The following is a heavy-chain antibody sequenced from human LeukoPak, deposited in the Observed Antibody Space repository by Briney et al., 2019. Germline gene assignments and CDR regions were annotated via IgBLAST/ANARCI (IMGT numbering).Heavy chain of an antibody. Sequence: GGSLRLSCAASGFTVRTSYMTWVRQAPGKGLEWVSVIYRDVIIYYADSVKGRFTISSDNSKNTVFLQMNSLRAEDTAIYFCAKHSHRHYHYYYMDVWGTGTTVTVFS. D-gene: IGHD1-26*01. V-gene: IGHV3-53*01. CDR1: GFTVRTSY. CDR2: IYRDVII. J-gene: IGHJ6*03. CDR3: AKHSHRHYHYYYMDV.